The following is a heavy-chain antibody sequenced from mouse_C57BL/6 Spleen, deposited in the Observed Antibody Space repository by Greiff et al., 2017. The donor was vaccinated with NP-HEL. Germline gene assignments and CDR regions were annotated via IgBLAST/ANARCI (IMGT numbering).Heavy chain of an antibody. CDR2: ISSGSSTI. Sequence: EVKVVESGGGLVKPGGSLKLSCAASGFTFSDYGMHWVRQAPEKGLEWVAYISSGSSTIYYADTVKGRFTISRDNAKNTLFLQMTSLRSEDTAMYYCARPAYYSYYYAMDYWGQGTSVTVSS. D-gene: IGHD2-12*01. V-gene: IGHV5-17*01. J-gene: IGHJ4*01. CDR1: GFTFSDYG. CDR3: ARPAYYSYYYAMDY.